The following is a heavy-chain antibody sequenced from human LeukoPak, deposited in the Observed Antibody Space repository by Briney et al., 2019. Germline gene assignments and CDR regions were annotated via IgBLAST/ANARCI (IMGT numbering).Heavy chain of an antibody. J-gene: IGHJ4*02. D-gene: IGHD3-10*01. V-gene: IGHV4-61*08. CDR2: IYYSGST. Sequence: PSETLSLTCTVSGASVSSGGYCWSWIRQPPGKGPEWIGYIYYSGSTNFNPSLKSRVTISVDTSKNQFSLKVSSVTAADTAVYYCARRGGSGRSFDYWGQGTLVTVSS. CDR3: ARRGGSGRSFDY. CDR1: GASVSSGGYC.